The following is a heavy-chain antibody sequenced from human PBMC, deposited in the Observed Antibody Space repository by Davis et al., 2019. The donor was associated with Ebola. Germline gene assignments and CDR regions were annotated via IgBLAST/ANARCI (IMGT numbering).Heavy chain of an antibody. V-gene: IGHV4-30-2*01. CDR3: ARDNGAGVFDY. J-gene: IGHJ4*02. CDR2: IYHSGRT. CDR1: GGSISSGGYS. D-gene: IGHD3-10*01. Sequence: SETLSLTCAVSGGSISSGGYSWSWIRQPPGKGLEWIGYIYHSGRTYYNPSLKSRVTISVDRSKNQFSLKLSSVTAADTAVYYCARDNGAGVFDYWGQGTLVTVSS.